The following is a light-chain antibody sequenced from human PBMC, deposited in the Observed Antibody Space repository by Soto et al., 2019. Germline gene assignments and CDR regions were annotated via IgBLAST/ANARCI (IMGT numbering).Light chain of an antibody. CDR2: AAS. J-gene: IGKJ4*01. V-gene: IGKV1-39*01. Sequence: DIQMTQSPSSLSASVGDRVTITCRASQSISSYLNWYQQKPGKAPKLLIYAASSLQSGVPSRFSXSGSGTALNLTTSSLQPEDFETYYCQQSYSTPRTFGGGTKVDIK. CDR3: QQSYSTPRT. CDR1: QSISSY.